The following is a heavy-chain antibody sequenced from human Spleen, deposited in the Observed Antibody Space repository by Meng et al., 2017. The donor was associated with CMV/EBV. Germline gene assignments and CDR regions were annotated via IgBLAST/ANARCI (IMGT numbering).Heavy chain of an antibody. Sequence: GGSLRLSCAASGFTVSSNYMSWVRQAPGKGLVWVSRINSDGSSTSYADSVKGRFTISRDNAKNTLYLQMNSLRAEDTAVYYCARDSLGYYFDYWGQGTLVTVSS. CDR1: GFTVSSNY. D-gene: IGHD2-15*01. CDR2: INSDGSST. V-gene: IGHV3-74*01. CDR3: ARDSLGYYFDY. J-gene: IGHJ4*02.